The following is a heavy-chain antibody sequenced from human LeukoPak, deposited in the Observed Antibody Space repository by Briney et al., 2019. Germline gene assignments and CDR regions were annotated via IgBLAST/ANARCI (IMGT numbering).Heavy chain of an antibody. CDR1: GFAFSRND. Sequence: GGSLRLSCAASGFAFSRNDMFWVRQAPGKGLEWVSCISGSSGATYYADFVSGRFTISRDNSKNTVFLQMNSMRAEDTAIYYCAKGGPGAFDYWGQGTMVTVSS. CDR2: ISGSSGAT. CDR3: AKGGPGAFDY. V-gene: IGHV3-23*01. D-gene: IGHD2-15*01. J-gene: IGHJ3*01.